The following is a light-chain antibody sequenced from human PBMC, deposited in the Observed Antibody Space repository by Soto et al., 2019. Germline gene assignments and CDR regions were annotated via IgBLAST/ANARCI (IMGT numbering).Light chain of an antibody. CDR2: NNN. V-gene: IGLV1-44*01. CDR1: SSNIGDNP. J-gene: IGLJ1*01. CDR3: STWDDTLDAYF. Sequence: QSVLPQPPSASAPPGQRVTISCSGGSSNIGDNPVNWYQHLPGAAPTLLIYNNNQRPSGVPDRFSGSKSGASASLAISGLRSEDEADYYCSTWDDTLDAYFFGTGTKLTVL.